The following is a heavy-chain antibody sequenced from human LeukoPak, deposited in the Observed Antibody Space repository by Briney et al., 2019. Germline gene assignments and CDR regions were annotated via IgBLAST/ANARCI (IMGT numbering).Heavy chain of an antibody. V-gene: IGHV3-7*05. D-gene: IGHD4-17*01. CDR1: GFTFSSYW. CDR2: IKQDGSEK. CDR3: ARHDFGSLDY. J-gene: IGHJ4*02. Sequence: PGGSLRLSCAASGFTFSSYWMSSVRQAPGKGLEWVANIKQDGSEKHYVDSVRGRFTISRDNAKNSLYLQMNSLRAEDTAVYYCARHDFGSLDYWGQGTLVTVSS.